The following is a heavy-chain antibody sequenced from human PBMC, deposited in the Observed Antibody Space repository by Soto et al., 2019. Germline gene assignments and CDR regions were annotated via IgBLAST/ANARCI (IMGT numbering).Heavy chain of an antibody. CDR2: IYVTGAV. CDR1: GAALNSGNYY. V-gene: IGHV4-31*03. CDR3: ARLRIATNNYKWFDP. Sequence: SETLSLTCSVSGAALNSGNYYWSWIRQVPGKDLEWIGHIYVTGAVDYNPSLRDRITISQDTSERQFSLNLRLVTAADTAVYYCARLRIATNNYKWFDPWGQGTLVTVPS. J-gene: IGHJ5*02. D-gene: IGHD2-21*01.